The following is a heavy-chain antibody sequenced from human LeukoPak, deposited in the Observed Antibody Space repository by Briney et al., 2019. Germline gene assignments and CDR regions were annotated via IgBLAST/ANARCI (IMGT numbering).Heavy chain of an antibody. J-gene: IGHJ4*02. Sequence: SVKVSCKASGGTFSNYAVSWVRQAPGQGLEWMGGIIPIFGTTNYAQKFQDRVTIVTDKSTSTAYVDLSSLRSDDTAVYHCARGAWFGELGKYYFDYWGQGTPVTVSS. V-gene: IGHV1-69*05. CDR2: IIPIFGTT. CDR1: GGTFSNYA. CDR3: ARGAWFGELGKYYFDY. D-gene: IGHD3-10*01.